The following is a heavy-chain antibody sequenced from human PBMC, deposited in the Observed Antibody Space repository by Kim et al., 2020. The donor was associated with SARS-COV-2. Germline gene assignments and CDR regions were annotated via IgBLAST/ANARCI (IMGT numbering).Heavy chain of an antibody. CDR3: AKDPKEMDIVVVPAATPPNLFDY. J-gene: IGHJ4*02. Sequence: GGSLRLSCAASGFTFSSYAMSWVRQAPGKGLEWVSAISGSGGSTYYADSVKGRFTISRDNSKNTLYLQMNSLRAEDTAVYYCAKDPKEMDIVVVPAATPPNLFDYWGQGTLVTVSS. D-gene: IGHD2-2*02. V-gene: IGHV3-23*01. CDR2: ISGSGGST. CDR1: GFTFSSYA.